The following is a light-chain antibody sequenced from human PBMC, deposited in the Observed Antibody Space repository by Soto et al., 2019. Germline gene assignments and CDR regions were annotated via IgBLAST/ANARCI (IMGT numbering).Light chain of an antibody. V-gene: IGLV2-11*01. CDR2: DVT. J-gene: IGLJ1*01. Sequence: QSALTQPASVSGSPGQSISISCTGTSSDVGGYQYVSWYQQHPGKAPKLMIYDVTKRPSGVPDRFSGSKSGNTASLTISGLQADDEADYYCRSYAGTYTYVFGTGTKVTVL. CDR3: RSYAGTYTYV. CDR1: SSDVGGYQY.